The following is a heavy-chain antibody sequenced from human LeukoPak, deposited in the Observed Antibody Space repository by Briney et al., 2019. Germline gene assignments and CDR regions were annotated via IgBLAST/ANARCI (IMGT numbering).Heavy chain of an antibody. CDR2: IHSDGSAT. CDR1: GFDFDYYW. J-gene: IGHJ3*01. V-gene: IGHV3-74*01. Sequence: GGSLRLSCTASGFDFDYYWMHWVRHAPGKGLLWVSRIHSDGSATTYADSVRGRFTISRDNTKNMLFLQMNGLRADDTAVYYCARGDYSAFNLWGHGTVVTVSS. D-gene: IGHD4-11*01. CDR3: ARGDYSAFNL.